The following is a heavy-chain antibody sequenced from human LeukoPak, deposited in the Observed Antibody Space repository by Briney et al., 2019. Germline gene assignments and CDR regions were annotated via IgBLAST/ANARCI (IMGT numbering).Heavy chain of an antibody. J-gene: IGHJ4*02. Sequence: GGSLRLSCAASGFTFSSYGMHWVRQAPGKGLEWAAVISYDGSNKYYADSVKGRFTISRDNSKNTLYLQMNSLRAEDTAVYYCAKIFAYYGSGSYYNDYWGQGTLVTVSS. D-gene: IGHD3-10*01. CDR1: GFTFSSYG. V-gene: IGHV3-30*18. CDR3: AKIFAYYGSGSYYNDY. CDR2: ISYDGSNK.